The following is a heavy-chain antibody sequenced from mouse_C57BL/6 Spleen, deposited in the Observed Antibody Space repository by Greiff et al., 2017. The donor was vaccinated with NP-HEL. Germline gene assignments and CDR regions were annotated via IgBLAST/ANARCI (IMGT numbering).Heavy chain of an antibody. Sequence: EVQLQQSGAELVRPGASVKLSCTASGFNITDYYMHWVKQRPEQGLEWIGRIDPEDGDTEYAPKFQGKATMTADTSSNTAYLQLSSLTSEDTAVYYCTTGGYDCDDYFDYWGQGTTLTVSS. CDR1: GFNITDYY. V-gene: IGHV14-1*01. CDR2: IDPEDGDT. J-gene: IGHJ2*01. CDR3: TTGGYDCDDYFDY. D-gene: IGHD2-4*01.